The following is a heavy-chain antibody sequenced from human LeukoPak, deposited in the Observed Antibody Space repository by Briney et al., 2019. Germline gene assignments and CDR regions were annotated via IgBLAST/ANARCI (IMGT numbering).Heavy chain of an antibody. D-gene: IGHD6-13*01. Sequence: ASVKVSCKASGYTFTGYYMHWVRQAPGQGLEWMGWINPNSGGTNYAQKFQGWVTMTRDTSISTAYMELSRLRSDDTAVYYCARTSSNLYYYYGMDVWGQGTTVTVSS. CDR2: INPNSGGT. CDR1: GYTFTGYY. J-gene: IGHJ6*02. V-gene: IGHV1-2*04. CDR3: ARTSSNLYYYYGMDV.